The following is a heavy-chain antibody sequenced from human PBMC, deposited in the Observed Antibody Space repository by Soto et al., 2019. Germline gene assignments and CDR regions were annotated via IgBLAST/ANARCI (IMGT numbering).Heavy chain of an antibody. CDR1: GFTFSSYG. J-gene: IGHJ6*02. D-gene: IGHD3-3*01. V-gene: IGHV3-33*01. Sequence: QVQLVESGGGVVQPGRSLRLSCAASGFTFSSYGMHWVRQAPGKGLEWVAVIWYDGSNKYYADSVKGRFTISRDNSKNTLYLQMNSLRAEDTAVYYCARDTQRGVIRYYYYYGMDVWGQGTTVTVSS. CDR3: ARDTQRGVIRYYYYYGMDV. CDR2: IWYDGSNK.